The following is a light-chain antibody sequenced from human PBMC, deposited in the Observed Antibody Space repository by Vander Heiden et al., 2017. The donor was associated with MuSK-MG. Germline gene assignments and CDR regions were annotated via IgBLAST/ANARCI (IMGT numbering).Light chain of an antibody. CDR2: DNN. CDR1: SSNIGNNY. V-gene: IGLV1-51*01. CDR3: GTWDSSLSAGV. Sequence: SVLTQPPSVSAAPGQQVTIACSGSSSNIGNNYVSWYQQLPGTAPKLLVYDNNKRPSGIPDRFSGSKSGTSATLGITGLQTGDEADYYCGTWDSSLSAGVFGGGTKLTVL. J-gene: IGLJ3*02.